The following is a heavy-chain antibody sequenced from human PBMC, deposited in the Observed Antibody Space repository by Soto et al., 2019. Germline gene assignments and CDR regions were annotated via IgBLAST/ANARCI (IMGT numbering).Heavy chain of an antibody. CDR2: ISYDGSNK. D-gene: IGHD3-22*01. CDR1: GFTFSSYG. V-gene: IGHV3-30*18. Sequence: GGSLRLSCAASGFTFSSYGMHWVRQAPGKGLEWVAVISYDGSNKYYADSVKGRFTISRDNSKNTLYLQMNSLRAEDTAVYYCAKDGGQYYYDSSGYYYFDYWGQGTLVTVSS. J-gene: IGHJ4*02. CDR3: AKDGGQYYYDSSGYYYFDY.